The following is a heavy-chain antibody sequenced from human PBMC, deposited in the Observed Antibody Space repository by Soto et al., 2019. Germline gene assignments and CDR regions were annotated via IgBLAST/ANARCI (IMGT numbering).Heavy chain of an antibody. CDR2: SSGSGSGGST. J-gene: IGHJ4*02. CDR1: GFTFTNYA. Sequence: EVQLLESGGGLVQPGGSLRLSCAASGFTFTNYAMTWVRQAPGKGLEWVSISSGSGSGGSTNYADSVKGRFTISRDNSKHTLYIQMNSLRVEDTAVYYCAKDRDDYRNYVFDYWGQGTLVTVSS. CDR3: AKDRDDYRNYVFDY. V-gene: IGHV3-23*01. D-gene: IGHD4-4*01.